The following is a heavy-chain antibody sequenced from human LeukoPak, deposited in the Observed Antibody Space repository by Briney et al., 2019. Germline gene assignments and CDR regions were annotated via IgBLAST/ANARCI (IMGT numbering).Heavy chain of an antibody. CDR3: ARSSSGYYFDY. D-gene: IGHD3-22*01. Sequence: GGSLRLSCAASGFTFSSYSMNWVRQAPGKGLEWVSYISSSSSTIYYADSVKGRFTISRDNAKNSLYLQMNSLRAEDTAVYYCARSSSGYYFDYWGQGTLVTVSS. J-gene: IGHJ4*02. CDR1: GFTFSSYS. V-gene: IGHV3-48*01. CDR2: ISSSSSTI.